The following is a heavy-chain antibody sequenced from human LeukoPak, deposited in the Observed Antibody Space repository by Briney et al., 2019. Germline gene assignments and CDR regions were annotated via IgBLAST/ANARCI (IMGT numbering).Heavy chain of an antibody. D-gene: IGHD6-19*01. V-gene: IGHV4-59*12. CDR3: ARDIGIAVAGDNDY. CDR2: IYYSGST. J-gene: IGHJ4*02. CDR1: GGSISSYY. Sequence: SETLSLTCTVSGGSISSYYWSWIRQPPGKGLEWIGYIYYSGSTNYNPSLKSRVTISVDTSKNQFSLKLSSVTAADTAVYYCARDIGIAVAGDNDYWGQGTLVTVSS.